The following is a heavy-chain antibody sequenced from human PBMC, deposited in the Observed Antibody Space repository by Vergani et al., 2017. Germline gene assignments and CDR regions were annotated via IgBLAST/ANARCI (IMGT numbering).Heavy chain of an antibody. CDR3: AKYRGNSGDYNFDD. CDR1: GYTFRNYG. CDR2: ISVYNGET. V-gene: IGHV1-18*04. Sequence: QVQLVQSGAEVKKPGASVKVFCEGSGYTFRNYGISWVRQAPGEGLEWLGWISVYNGETKFAHKFQGRDTLTRDTSTDTAYMEMGSLRSDDTAGYHCAKYRGNSGDYNFDDWVQRALVAVSS. J-gene: IGHJ4*02. D-gene: IGHD1-26*01.